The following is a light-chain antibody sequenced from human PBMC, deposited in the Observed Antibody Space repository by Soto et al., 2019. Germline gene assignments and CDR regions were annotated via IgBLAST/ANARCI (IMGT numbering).Light chain of an antibody. CDR2: GNS. CDR1: SSNIGAGYD. J-gene: IGLJ1*01. CDR3: QSYDSSLSGSYV. V-gene: IGLV1-40*01. Sequence: QLVLTQPPSVSGAPGQRVTISCTGSSSNIGAGYDVHWYQQLPGTAPKLLIYGNSNRPSGVPDRFSGSKSGTSASLAITGLQAEDEADYYYQSYDSSLSGSYVFGTGTKLTVL.